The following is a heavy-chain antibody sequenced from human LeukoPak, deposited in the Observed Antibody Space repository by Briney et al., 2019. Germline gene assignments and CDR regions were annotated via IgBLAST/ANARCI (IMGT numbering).Heavy chain of an antibody. J-gene: IGHJ4*02. CDR2: VYHSGTS. V-gene: IGHV4-59*01. CDR3: ARVTGYMIEDYFDY. D-gene: IGHD3-22*01. Sequence: SETLSLTCTVSGGSINTYYWSWIRQPPGKGLEWIASVYHSGTSNYNPSLRSRVTISVKTSKNQFSLKLSSVTAADTAVYYCARVTGYMIEDYFDYWGQGTLVTVSS. CDR1: GGSINTYY.